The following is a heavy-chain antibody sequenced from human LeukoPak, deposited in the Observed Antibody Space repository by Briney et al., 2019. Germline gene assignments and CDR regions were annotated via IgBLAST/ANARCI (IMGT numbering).Heavy chain of an antibody. J-gene: IGHJ4*02. D-gene: IGHD7-27*01. CDR3: ARHFSSRAHGDFDY. V-gene: IGHV4-59*08. CDR1: GGSISSYY. CDR2: THYSGST. Sequence: PSETLSLTCTVFGGSISSYYWSWIRQPPGKGLEWIAYTHYSGSTNYNPSLKSRVTMSVDTSKNQLSLQLSSVTAADTAVYYCARHFSSRAHGDFDYWGQGTLVTVSS.